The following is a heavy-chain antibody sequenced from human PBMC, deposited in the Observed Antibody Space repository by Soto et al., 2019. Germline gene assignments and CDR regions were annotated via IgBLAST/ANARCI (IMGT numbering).Heavy chain of an antibody. D-gene: IGHD2-15*01. J-gene: IGHJ4*02. CDR2: IIPIFGTA. V-gene: IGHV1-69*13. Sequence: GASVKVSCKASGGTFSSYSISWVLEAPGQGLEWMGGIIPIFGTANYAQKSQGRVTITADESTSTAYMELSSLRSEDTAVYYCATQVVRGYYFDYWGQGTLVTVSS. CDR3: ATQVVRGYYFDY. CDR1: GGTFSSYS.